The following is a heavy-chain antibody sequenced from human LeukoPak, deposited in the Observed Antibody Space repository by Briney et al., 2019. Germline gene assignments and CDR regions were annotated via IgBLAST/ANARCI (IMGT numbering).Heavy chain of an antibody. V-gene: IGHV1-8*01. Sequence: ASVKVSCKASGYTFTSYDINWVRQATGQGLEWMGWMNPNSGNTGYAQKFQGRVTMTRNTSISTAYMELSSLRSEDTAVYYCARRTPDYDFWNGYYWGSYYFDYWGQGTLVTVSS. D-gene: IGHD3-3*01. CDR2: MNPNSGNT. CDR1: GYTFTSYD. CDR3: ARRTPDYDFWNGYYWGSYYFDY. J-gene: IGHJ4*02.